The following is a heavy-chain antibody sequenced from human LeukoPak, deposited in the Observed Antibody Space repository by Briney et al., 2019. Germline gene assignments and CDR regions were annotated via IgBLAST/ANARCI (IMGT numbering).Heavy chain of an antibody. Sequence: SVKVSCKASGGTFSSYAISWVRPAPGQGLEWMGGIIPIFGTANYAQKFQGRVTITTDESTSTAYMELSSLRSEDTAVYYCASIWFGESTDDYWGQGTLVTVSS. CDR2: IIPIFGTA. D-gene: IGHD3-10*01. CDR1: GGTFSSYA. J-gene: IGHJ4*02. V-gene: IGHV1-69*05. CDR3: ASIWFGESTDDY.